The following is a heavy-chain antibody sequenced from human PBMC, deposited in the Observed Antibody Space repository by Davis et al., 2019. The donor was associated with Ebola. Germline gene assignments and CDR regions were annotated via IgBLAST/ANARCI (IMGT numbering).Heavy chain of an antibody. D-gene: IGHD5-18*01. CDR3: ARGQRGYSF. CDR2: IRSGGNT. CDR1: GDPISSYY. Sequence: MPSETLSLTCTVSGDPISSYYWTWIRQAPGKGLEWIGYIRSGGNTVYKPSLKTRVTISVDTSKNQFSLNLDSMTAADTAVYYCARGQRGYSFWGRGTLVIVSS. V-gene: IGHV4-59*01. J-gene: IGHJ4*02.